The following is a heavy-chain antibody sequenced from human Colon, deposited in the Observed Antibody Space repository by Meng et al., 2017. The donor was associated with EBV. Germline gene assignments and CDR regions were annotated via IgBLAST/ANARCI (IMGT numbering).Heavy chain of an antibody. CDR3: VRYSYGFDY. D-gene: IGHD5-18*01. V-gene: IGHV4-30-4*01. J-gene: IGHJ4*02. CDR1: GGSISISCYY. Sequence: QVQLQESGPGLVTPSKXLSLTFGVSGGSISISCYYWSWIRQPPGKGLEWIGYSYYSGSTDYNPSLKSRVTISVDTSNNQFSLKLKSVTAADTAVYYCVRYSYGFDYWGQGTLVTVSS. CDR2: SYYSGST.